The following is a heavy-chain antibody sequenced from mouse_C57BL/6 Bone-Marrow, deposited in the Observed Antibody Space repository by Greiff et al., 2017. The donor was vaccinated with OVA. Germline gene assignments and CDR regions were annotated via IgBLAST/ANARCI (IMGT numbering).Heavy chain of an antibody. CDR2: KDTTDDHT. V-gene: IGHV14-1*01. CDR1: GFNIKDYY. J-gene: IGHJ2*01. Sequence: VQLQQSGAELVRPGASVKLSCTASGFNIKDYYRKGGKKRKHPHREGSKKKDTTDDHTEYAPKFQGKATMTADTSSNTAYLQLSSRTSEDTAVYYCTTPIYDGYYDYCDDWGQGTTLTVSS. D-gene: IGHD2-3*01. CDR3: TTPIYDGYYDYCDD.